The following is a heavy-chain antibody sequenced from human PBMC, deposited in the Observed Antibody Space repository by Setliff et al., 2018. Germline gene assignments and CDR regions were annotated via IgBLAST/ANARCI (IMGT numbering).Heavy chain of an antibody. CDR3: ARSGYYSIDAFDI. J-gene: IGHJ3*02. CDR2: IYHNGNS. Sequence: SETLSLTCAVYGGSFSGYYWSWIRQPPGKGLEWIGTIYHNGNSYYNPSLKSRVTLSVDTSRNHFSLKLNSVTAADTAVYYCARSGYYSIDAFDIWGRGTMVT. D-gene: IGHD3-22*01. V-gene: IGHV4-34*09. CDR1: GGSFSGYY.